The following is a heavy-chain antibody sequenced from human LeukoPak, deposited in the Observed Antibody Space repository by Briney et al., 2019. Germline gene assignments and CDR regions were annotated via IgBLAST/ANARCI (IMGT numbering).Heavy chain of an antibody. CDR2: INPNSGGT. V-gene: IGHV1-2*02. CDR3: AREVGYCSSTSCSSRNFQH. D-gene: IGHD2-2*01. J-gene: IGHJ1*01. CDR1: GYTFTGYY. Sequence: ASVKVSCKASGYTFTGYYMHWVRQAPGQGLELMGWINPNSGGTNYAQKFQGRVTMTRDTSISTAYMELSRLRSDDTAVYHCAREVGYCSSTSCSSRNFQHWGQGTLVTVSS.